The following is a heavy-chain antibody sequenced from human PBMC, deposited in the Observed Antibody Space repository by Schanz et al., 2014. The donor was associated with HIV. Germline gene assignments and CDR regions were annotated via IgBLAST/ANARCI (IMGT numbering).Heavy chain of an antibody. J-gene: IGHJ6*02. CDR1: GFAFNDYA. Sequence: EVQLVESGGGLVQPGRSRRLACAASGFAFNDYALHWVRQVPGKGLEWVSGINWNSGSIAYADSVKGRFIISRDNAKNSLFLQMERLRAEDTAVYYCARSPSYGMDVWGQGTTVTVSS. CDR3: ARSPSYGMDV. CDR2: INWNSGSI. V-gene: IGHV3-9*01.